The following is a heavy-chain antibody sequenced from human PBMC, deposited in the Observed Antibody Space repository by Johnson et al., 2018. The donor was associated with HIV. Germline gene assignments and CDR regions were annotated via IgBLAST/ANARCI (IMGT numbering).Heavy chain of an antibody. CDR3: ARDASGYEEWAFDI. Sequence: QVQLLESGGGVVQPGRSLRLSCAASGFTFSSYAMHWVRQAPGKGLEWVAVISYDGSNKYYADSVKGRFTISRDNSKNTLYLQMNSLRAEDTAVYYCARDASGYEEWAFDIWGQGTMVTVSS. J-gene: IGHJ3*02. CDR1: GFTFSSYA. CDR2: ISYDGSNK. V-gene: IGHV3-30-3*01. D-gene: IGHD5-12*01.